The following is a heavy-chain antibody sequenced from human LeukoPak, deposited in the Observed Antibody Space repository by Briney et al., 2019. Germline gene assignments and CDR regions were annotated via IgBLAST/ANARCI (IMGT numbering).Heavy chain of an antibody. CDR2: IIPILGIA. Sequence: GASVKVSCKASGYTFTGYYMHWVRQAPGQGLEWMGRIIPILGIANYAQKFQGRVTITADKSTSTAYMELSSLRSEDTAVYYCAKDLTGRFQLHDAFDIWGQGTMVTVSS. CDR3: AKDLTGRFQLHDAFDI. J-gene: IGHJ3*02. D-gene: IGHD3-3*01. CDR1: GYTFTGYY. V-gene: IGHV1-69*04.